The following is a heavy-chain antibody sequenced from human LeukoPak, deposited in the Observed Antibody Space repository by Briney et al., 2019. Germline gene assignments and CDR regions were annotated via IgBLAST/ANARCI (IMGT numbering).Heavy chain of an antibody. D-gene: IGHD3-22*01. CDR3: ATSSSGYYHDAFDI. J-gene: IGHJ3*02. Sequence: GGSLRLSCEASGFTVSSTHMVWVRQAPGKGLEWVSSISSSSSYIYYADSVKGRFTISRDNAKNSLYLQMNSLRAEDTAVYYCATSSSGYYHDAFDIWGQGTMVTVSS. V-gene: IGHV3-21*01. CDR2: ISSSSSYI. CDR1: GFTVSSTH.